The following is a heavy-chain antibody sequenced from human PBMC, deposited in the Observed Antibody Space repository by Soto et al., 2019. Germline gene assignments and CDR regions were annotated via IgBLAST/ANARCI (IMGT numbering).Heavy chain of an antibody. J-gene: IGHJ6*02. CDR3: SRAPSIAATRLYYNGMDI. CDR1: GYTLTDYY. Sequence: ASVKVSCKASGYTLTDYYIHWVRQAPGQGLEWMGWINPNSGGTKYAQKFQGRVTMTTDTSISTAYMELSRLSSDDTAVYYSSRAPSIAATRLYYNGMDIWGPGTTVTVSS. D-gene: IGHD6-6*01. CDR2: INPNSGGT. V-gene: IGHV1-2*02.